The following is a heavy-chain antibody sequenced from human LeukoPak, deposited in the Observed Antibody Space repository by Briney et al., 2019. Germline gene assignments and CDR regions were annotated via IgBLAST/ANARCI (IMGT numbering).Heavy chain of an antibody. CDR1: GLTFSSCW. CDR3: ARPRNRVYDY. D-gene: IGHD4-11*01. V-gene: IGHV3-74*01. Sequence: GGSLRLSCEASGLTFSSCWMHWVRQVPGKGLVWVSRVNSDGSGTTYADSVKGRFTISRDNAKNTLYLQMNNLRAEDTAVYYCARPRNRVYDYWGQGTLVTVSS. CDR2: VNSDGSGT. J-gene: IGHJ4*02.